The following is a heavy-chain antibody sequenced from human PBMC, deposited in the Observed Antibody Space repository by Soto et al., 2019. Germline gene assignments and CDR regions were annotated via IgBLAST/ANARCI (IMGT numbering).Heavy chain of an antibody. CDR2: ISWNSGTV. J-gene: IGHJ4*02. V-gene: IGHV3-9*01. Sequence: EVQLVESGGGQVQPGRSLRLSCAASGFTFDDYAMHWVRQAPGKGLEWVSGISWNSGTVGYADSVRGRFTISRDNAKNSLYLQMNSLRAEDTALYYCAKGGYTSSPRFFDSWGQGTLVTVSS. CDR3: AKGGYTSSPRFFDS. D-gene: IGHD6-19*01. CDR1: GFTFDDYA.